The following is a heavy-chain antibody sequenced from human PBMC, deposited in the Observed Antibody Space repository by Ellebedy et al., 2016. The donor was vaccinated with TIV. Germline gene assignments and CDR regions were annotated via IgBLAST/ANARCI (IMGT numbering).Heavy chain of an antibody. CDR3: TRSPVGGCSGGNCNYYYGMDV. V-gene: IGHV3-66*01. D-gene: IGHD2-15*01. CDR1: GFTVSSNY. J-gene: IGHJ6*02. Sequence: PGGSLRLSCAASGFTVSSNYMSWVRQAPGKGLEWVSVIYSRGSTYYAASVKGRFTISRDHSKNTLYLQMNSLRAEDTAVYYCTRSPVGGCSGGNCNYYYGMDVWGQGTTVTVSS. CDR2: IYSRGST.